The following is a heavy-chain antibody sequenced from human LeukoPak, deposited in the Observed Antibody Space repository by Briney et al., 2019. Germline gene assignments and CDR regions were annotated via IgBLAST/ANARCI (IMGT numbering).Heavy chain of an antibody. CDR1: GFTFDNYA. CDR2: ISADGRST. J-gene: IGHJ1*01. Sequence: PGGSLRLSCAASGFTFDNYAIHWVRQVPGKSLEWVSLISADGRSTYYADSVKGQFTISRDNSKSSLYLQMRSLTTEDTAVYYCAKDSGWQLLRAEYFQHWGPGTLVTVSS. CDR3: AKDSGWQLLRAEYFQH. V-gene: IGHV3-43*02. D-gene: IGHD2-15*01.